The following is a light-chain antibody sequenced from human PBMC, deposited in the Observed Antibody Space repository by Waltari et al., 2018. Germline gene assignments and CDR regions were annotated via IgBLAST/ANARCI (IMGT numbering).Light chain of an antibody. CDR3: MQGLLPPLT. CDR1: HSLMDSDGKTS. V-gene: IGKV2-29*02. Sequence: IVMTQTPPSLSVTPGQSASIPCKSNHSLMDSDGKTSLHWYLQRPGQSPQLLIYDVSSRFAGVPDRINGRGSGTDFTLEISRVEAEDVGVYYCMQGLLPPLTFGGGTKVEIK. CDR2: DVS. J-gene: IGKJ4*01.